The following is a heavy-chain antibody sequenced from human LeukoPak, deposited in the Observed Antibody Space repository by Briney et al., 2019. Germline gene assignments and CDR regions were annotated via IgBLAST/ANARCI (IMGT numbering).Heavy chain of an antibody. CDR1: GGSINSGAYY. D-gene: IGHD2/OR15-2a*01. CDR3: ARDLYQYGMDV. J-gene: IGHJ6*02. V-gene: IGHV4-31*03. Sequence: SQTLSLTCTVSGGSINSGAYYWTWIRQHPGKGLEWIGYIYYSGSTYYNPSLKSRLTISVDTSKNQFSLRLNSVTAADTAVYYCARDLYQYGMDVWGQGTTVTVSS. CDR2: IYYSGST.